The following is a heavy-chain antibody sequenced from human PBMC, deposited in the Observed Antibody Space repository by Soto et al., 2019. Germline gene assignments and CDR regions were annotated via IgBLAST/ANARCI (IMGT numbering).Heavy chain of an antibody. CDR3: ATYKTVDNRRRFDW. Sequence: ELVESGGGLVQPGGSLRLSCAASGFTFTNYFMNWVRQAPGKGLEWVANINQDGAETNYGESVRGRFTISRDNAKNSLYLQMDNLSVEDTAVYYCATYKTVDNRRRFDWWGQGTLVTVSS. CDR2: INQDGAET. J-gene: IGHJ4*02. V-gene: IGHV3-7*03. CDR1: GFTFTNYF. D-gene: IGHD5-12*01.